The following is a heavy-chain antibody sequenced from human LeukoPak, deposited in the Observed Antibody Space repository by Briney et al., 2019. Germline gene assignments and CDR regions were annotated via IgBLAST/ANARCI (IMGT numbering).Heavy chain of an antibody. D-gene: IGHD4-23*01. V-gene: IGHV3-21*01. Sequence: KSGGSLRLSCAASGFTFSSYSMNWVRQAPGKGLEWVSSISSSSSYIYYADSVKGRFTISRDNAKNSLYLQMNSLRAEDTAVYYCARAEGNDYGGLPRLWAFDIWGQGTMVTVSS. CDR3: ARAEGNDYGGLPRLWAFDI. CDR2: ISSSSSYI. CDR1: GFTFSSYS. J-gene: IGHJ3*02.